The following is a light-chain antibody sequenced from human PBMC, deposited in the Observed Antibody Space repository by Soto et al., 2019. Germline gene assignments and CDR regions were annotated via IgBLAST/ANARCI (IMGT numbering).Light chain of an antibody. CDR2: GAS. J-gene: IGKJ1*01. Sequence: EIVLTQSPGTLSLSPGEGATLSCRASQSISSNFLAWYQQKRGQAPRLLIHGASNRATGIPDRCSGSGSGTDFTLTITRLEPEDVAVYYCQQYGGSPRTFGQGTKVDI. CDR3: QQYGGSPRT. CDR1: QSISSNF. V-gene: IGKV3-20*01.